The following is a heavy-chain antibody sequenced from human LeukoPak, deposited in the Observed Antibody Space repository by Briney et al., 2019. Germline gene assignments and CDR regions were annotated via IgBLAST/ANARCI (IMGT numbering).Heavy chain of an antibody. D-gene: IGHD3-22*01. J-gene: IGHJ4*02. CDR2: IYYSGST. Sequence: PSETLSLTCTVSGGSISSYYWSWIRQPPGKGLEWIGYIYYSGSTNYNPSLKSRITMSVDTSKNQISLKLRSVTAADTAVYYCARSAHYSQFDYWGQGTLVTVSS. V-gene: IGHV4-59*01. CDR1: GGSISSYY. CDR3: ARSAHYSQFDY.